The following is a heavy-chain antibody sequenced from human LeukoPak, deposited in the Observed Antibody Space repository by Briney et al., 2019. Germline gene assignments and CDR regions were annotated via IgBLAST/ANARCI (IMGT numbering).Heavy chain of an antibody. V-gene: IGHV3-64*01. Sequence: GGSLRLSCAASVFTLSRYAMHGVRQVPGRGREYGSAIISNGGNTYYANSVKGRFTISRDNSKNTLYLQMGSLRGEDMAVYYCARGESEYSSSAGDYWGQGTLVTVSS. D-gene: IGHD6-6*01. CDR3: ARGESEYSSSAGDY. CDR2: IISNGGNT. CDR1: VFTLSRYA. J-gene: IGHJ4*02.